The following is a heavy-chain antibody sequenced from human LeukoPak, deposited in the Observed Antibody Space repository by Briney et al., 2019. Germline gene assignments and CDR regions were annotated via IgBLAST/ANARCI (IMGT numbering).Heavy chain of an antibody. J-gene: IGHJ3*02. D-gene: IGHD1-1*01. CDR3: ARARTTTGTTRIAFNI. CDR1: GFTFTTHA. V-gene: IGHV3-30-3*01. Sequence: GRSLRLSCAASGFTFTTHAMHWVRQAPGKGLDWVAVISYDGSDKYYADSVKGRFTISRDNSKNTLYLQMNSLRAGDTAVYYCARARTTTGTTRIAFNIWGQGTVVTVSS. CDR2: ISYDGSDK.